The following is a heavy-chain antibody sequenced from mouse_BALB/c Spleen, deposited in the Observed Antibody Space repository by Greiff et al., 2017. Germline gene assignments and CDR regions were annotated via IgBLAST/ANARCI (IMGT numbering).Heavy chain of an antibody. V-gene: IGHV5-17*02. CDR2: ISSGSSTI. Sequence: EVKLMESGGGLVQPGGSRKLSCAASGFTFSSFGMHWVRQAPEKGLEWVAYISSGSSTIYYADTVKGRFTISRDNPKNTLFLQMTSLRSEDTAMYCYARSKGRDASGLAYWGQGTLVTVSA. CDR1: GFTFSSFG. J-gene: IGHJ3*01. D-gene: IGHD3-3*01. CDR3: ARSKGRDASGLAY.